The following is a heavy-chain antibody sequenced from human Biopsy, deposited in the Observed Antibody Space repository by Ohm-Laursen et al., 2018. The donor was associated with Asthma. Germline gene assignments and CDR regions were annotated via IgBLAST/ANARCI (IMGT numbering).Heavy chain of an antibody. D-gene: IGHD2-2*01. CDR2: INSVFGTT. J-gene: IGHJ4*02. CDR1: GGTFNTYV. CDR3: ARKAGSCISRTCYSLDF. Sequence: SSVKVPCKSLGGTFNTYVIGWVRQAPGQGLEWMGGINSVFGTTTYPQKFQDRVTITADGSTSTVYMELSSLRSEDTAVYYCARKAGSCISRTCYSLDFWGQGTLVTVSS. V-gene: IGHV1-69*01.